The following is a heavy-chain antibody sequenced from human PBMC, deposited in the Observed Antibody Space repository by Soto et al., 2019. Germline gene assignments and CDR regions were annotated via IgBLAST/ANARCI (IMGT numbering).Heavy chain of an antibody. V-gene: IGHV3-30-3*01. CDR3: ERDIRRSLNSFYGDAAMDG. J-gene: IGHJ6*02. CDR2: ISYDGSKK. CDR1: GFTFNSFA. D-gene: IGHD4-17*01. Sequence: QPGGSLRRTGAASGFTFNSFAMHWVRQAPCKGLEWVAVISYDGSKKYYADSVKGRFTISRDNSKNSLSLQMTGLRTDETAVYYCERDIRRSLNSFYGDAAMDGCGHGTTGAVSS.